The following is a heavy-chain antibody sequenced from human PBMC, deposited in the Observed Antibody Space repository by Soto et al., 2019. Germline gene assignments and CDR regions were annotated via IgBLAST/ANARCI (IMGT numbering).Heavy chain of an antibody. D-gene: IGHD3-3*01. Sequence: EVQLVESGGTLVQPGGSLRLSCAASEFKFSSHWMTWVRQAPTKGMEWVANIKLDGSEKYYVDSVKGRFTISRDNAKSSLYLQLDSLRAEDTAISCCARGSYFWSGYPALFDHWGQGTLVAVSS. CDR3: ARGSYFWSGYPALFDH. V-gene: IGHV3-7*01. CDR2: IKLDGSEK. J-gene: IGHJ4*02. CDR1: EFKFSSHW.